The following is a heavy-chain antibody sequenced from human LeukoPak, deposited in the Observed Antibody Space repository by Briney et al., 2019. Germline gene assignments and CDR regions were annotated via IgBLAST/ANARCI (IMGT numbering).Heavy chain of an antibody. CDR2: ISGSGGST. V-gene: IGHV3-23*01. CDR1: GFTFSNYA. J-gene: IGHJ6*02. Sequence: GGSLRLSCAASGFTFSNYAMSWVRQAPGKGLEWVSAISGSGGSTYYADSVKGRFTISRDNSKNTLYLQMNSLRAEDTAVYYCAKKESRYCSSTSYLIGMDVWGQGTTVTVSS. CDR3: AKKESRYCSSTSYLIGMDV. D-gene: IGHD2-2*01.